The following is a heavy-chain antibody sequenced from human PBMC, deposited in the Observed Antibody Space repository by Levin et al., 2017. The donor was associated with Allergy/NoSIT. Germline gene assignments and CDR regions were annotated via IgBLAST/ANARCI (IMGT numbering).Heavy chain of an antibody. CDR3: ARDGGDIVATVEAFDI. V-gene: IGHV1-2*02. J-gene: IGHJ3*02. CDR1: GYTFTGYY. D-gene: IGHD5-12*01. Sequence: PGESLKISCKASGYTFTGYYMHWVRQAPGQGLEWMGWINPNSGGTNYAQKFQGRVTMTRDTSISTAYMELSRLGSDDTAVYYCARDGGDIVATVEAFDIWGQGTMVTVSS. CDR2: INPNSGGT.